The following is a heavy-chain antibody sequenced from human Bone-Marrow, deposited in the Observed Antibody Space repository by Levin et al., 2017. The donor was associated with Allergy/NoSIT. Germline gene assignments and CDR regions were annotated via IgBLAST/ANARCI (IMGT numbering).Heavy chain of an antibody. CDR3: AKDISIKKAVSIYSFYGLDV. CDR1: AFTFDDYA. V-gene: IGHV3-9*01. Sequence: GGSLRLSCGASAFTFDDYAMHWVRQVPGKGLEWVLGISWNSGKIGYADSVKGRFTISRDNTKKSLYLQMNSLRPEDTALYYCAKDISIKKAVSIYSFYGLDVWGRGTTVAVSS. J-gene: IGHJ6*02. CDR2: ISWNSGKI. D-gene: IGHD6-19*01.